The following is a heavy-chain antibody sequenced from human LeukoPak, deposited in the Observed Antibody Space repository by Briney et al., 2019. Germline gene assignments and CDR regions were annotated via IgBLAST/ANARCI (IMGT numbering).Heavy chain of an antibody. CDR3: GTIPHGLLWFGEPGADAFDI. V-gene: IGHV3-21*01. D-gene: IGHD3-10*01. J-gene: IGHJ3*02. CDR2: ISSSSSYI. CDR1: GFTFSSYS. Sequence: GGSLRLSCAASGFTFSSYSMNWVRQAPGKGLEWVSSISSSSSYIYYADSVKGRFTISRDNAKNSLYLQMNSLRAEDTAVYYCGTIPHGLLWFGEPGADAFDIWGQGTMVTVSS.